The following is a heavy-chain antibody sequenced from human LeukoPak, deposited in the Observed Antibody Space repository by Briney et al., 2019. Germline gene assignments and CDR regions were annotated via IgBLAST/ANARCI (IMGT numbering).Heavy chain of an antibody. V-gene: IGHV1-2*02. CDR1: GFTFTDYY. CDR3: VREGNELLSKNFDY. D-gene: IGHD2-21*02. J-gene: IGHJ4*02. Sequence: ASVKVSCKASGFTFTDYYIHWVRQAPGQGLEWMGYINPHSGGTSSPQKFQGRLTMTRDTSISAAYMELSSLISDDTAMYYCVREGNELLSKNFDYWGQGTLVTVSS. CDR2: INPHSGGT.